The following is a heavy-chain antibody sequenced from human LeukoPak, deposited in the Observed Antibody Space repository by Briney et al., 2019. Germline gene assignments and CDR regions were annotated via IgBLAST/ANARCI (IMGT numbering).Heavy chain of an antibody. J-gene: IGHJ4*02. D-gene: IGHD4-17*01. CDR1: GSTVSSNY. CDR2: IYSGGST. V-gene: IGHV3-53*01. Sequence: GGSLRLSCAASGSTVSSNYMSWVRQAPGKGLEWVSVIYSGGSTYYADSVKGRFTISRDNSKNTLYLQMNSLRAEDTAVYYCARDPDGDLYFDYWGQGTLVTVSS. CDR3: ARDPDGDLYFDY.